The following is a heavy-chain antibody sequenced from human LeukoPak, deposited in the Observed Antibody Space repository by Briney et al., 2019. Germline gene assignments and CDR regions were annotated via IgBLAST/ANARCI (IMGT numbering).Heavy chain of an antibody. CDR3: ARDGGLVVVPAAIPGYYYYYGMDV. Sequence: GSLRLSCAASGFTFSDYYMSWIRQAPGKGLEWVSYISSSGSTIYYADSVKGRFTISRDNAKNSLYLQMNSLRAEDTAVYYCARDGGLVVVPAAIPGYYYYYGMDVWGQGTTVTVSS. CDR2: ISSSGSTI. CDR1: GFTFSDYY. J-gene: IGHJ6*02. V-gene: IGHV3-11*04. D-gene: IGHD2-2*02.